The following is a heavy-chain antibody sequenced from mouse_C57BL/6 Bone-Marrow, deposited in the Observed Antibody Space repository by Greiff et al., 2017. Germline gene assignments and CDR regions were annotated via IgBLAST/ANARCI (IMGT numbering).Heavy chain of an antibody. J-gene: IGHJ4*01. CDR2: IYPRDGST. CDR1: GYTFTSYA. V-gene: IGHV1-85*01. D-gene: IGHD1-1*01. Sequence: QVQLQQSGPELVKPGASVKLSCKASGYTFTSYAINWVKQRPGQGLEWIGWIYPRDGSTKYNEKFKGKATLTVDTSSSTAYMELHSLTSEDSAVYFCARRRIYSAMDYWGQGTSVTVSS. CDR3: ARRRIYSAMDY.